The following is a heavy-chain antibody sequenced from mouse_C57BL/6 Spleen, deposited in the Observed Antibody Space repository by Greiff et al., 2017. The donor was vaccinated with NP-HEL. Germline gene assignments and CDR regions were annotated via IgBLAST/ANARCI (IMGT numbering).Heavy chain of an antibody. D-gene: IGHD1-1*01. CDR1: GYTFTDYY. Sequence: EVQLQQSGPELVKPGASVKISCKASGYTFTDYYVNWVKQSHGKSLEWIGDINPNNGGTSYNQKFKGKATLTVDKSSSTAYMELRSLTSEDSAVYYCARDYGRSYVGGPYAMDYWGQGTSVTGSS. J-gene: IGHJ4*01. CDR2: INPNNGGT. V-gene: IGHV1-26*01. CDR3: ARDYGRSYVGGPYAMDY.